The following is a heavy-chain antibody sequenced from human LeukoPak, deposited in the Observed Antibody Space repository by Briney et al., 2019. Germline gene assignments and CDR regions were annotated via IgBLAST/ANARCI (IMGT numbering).Heavy chain of an antibody. CDR2: IYYSGST. Sequence: SETLSLTCTVSGGAISSYYWSWIRQPPGKGLEWIGYIYYSGSTNYNPSLKSRVTISVDTSKNQFSLKLSSVTAADTAVYYCAREGYYYGMDVWGQGTTVTVSS. J-gene: IGHJ6*02. V-gene: IGHV4-59*01. CDR3: AREGYYYGMDV. CDR1: GGAISSYY.